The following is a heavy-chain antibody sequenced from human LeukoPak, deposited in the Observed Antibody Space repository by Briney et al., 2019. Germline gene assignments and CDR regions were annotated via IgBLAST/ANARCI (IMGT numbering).Heavy chain of an antibody. Sequence: PSETLSLTCTVSGGSISSSSYYWGWIRQPPGKGLEWIGSIYYSGGTYYNPSLKSRVTISVDTSKNQFSLKLSSVTAADTAVYYCASLTRDHSNSNTDAFDIWGQGTMVTVSS. D-gene: IGHD4-11*01. CDR2: IYYSGGT. CDR1: GGSISSSSYY. J-gene: IGHJ3*02. CDR3: ASLTRDHSNSNTDAFDI. V-gene: IGHV4-39*01.